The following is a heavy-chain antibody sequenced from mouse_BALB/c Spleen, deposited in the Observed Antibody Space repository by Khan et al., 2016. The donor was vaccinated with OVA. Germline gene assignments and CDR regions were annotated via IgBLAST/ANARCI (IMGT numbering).Heavy chain of an antibody. CDR2: INTHSGVP. V-gene: IGHV9-4*02. CDR1: GYTFTTAG. Sequence: VQLQQSGPELKKPGETVRISCKASGYTFTTAGIQWVQKMPGKGLKWIGWINTHSGVPKYAEDFKGRFAFSLEISVNTAYLQITNLKNEDTATYFCARGGAAYYRNDGGAMDYWGQGTSVIVAS. CDR3: ARGGAAYYRNDGGAMDY. D-gene: IGHD2-14*01. J-gene: IGHJ4*01.